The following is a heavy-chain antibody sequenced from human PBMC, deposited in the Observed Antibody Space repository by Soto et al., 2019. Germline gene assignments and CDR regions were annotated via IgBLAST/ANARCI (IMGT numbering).Heavy chain of an antibody. CDR3: ARDCSSAGCSSGGETSYFYGMDV. V-gene: IGHV1-46*01. D-gene: IGHD2-2*01. CDR1: GYTLPTYH. Sequence: QVQLMQSGAEVKEPGASVKVSCKASGYTLPTYHLHWVRQAPGQGLEWIGIINPDGGSSTYAQKFQARVTITADETTSTVYMELSSLRSDDTAVYYCARDCSSAGCSSGGETSYFYGMDVWGQGTTVTVSS. J-gene: IGHJ6*02. CDR2: INPDGGSS.